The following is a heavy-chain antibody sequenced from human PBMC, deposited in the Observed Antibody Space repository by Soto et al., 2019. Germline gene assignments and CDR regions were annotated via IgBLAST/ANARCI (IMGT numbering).Heavy chain of an antibody. CDR2: IIPILGIA. CDR3: AKRPGYCSGGSCYAYDY. J-gene: IGHJ4*02. D-gene: IGHD2-15*01. CDR1: GGTFSSYT. Sequence: QVQLVQSGAEVKKPGSSVKVSCKASGGTFSSYTISWVRQAPGQGLEWMGRIIPILGIANYAQKFQGRVTITADKSTSTAYMELSSLRSEDTAAYYCAKRPGYCSGGSCYAYDYWGQGTLVTVSS. V-gene: IGHV1-69*02.